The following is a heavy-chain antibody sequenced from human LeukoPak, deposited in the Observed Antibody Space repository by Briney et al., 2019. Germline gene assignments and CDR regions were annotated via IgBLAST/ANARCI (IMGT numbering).Heavy chain of an antibody. V-gene: IGHV1-18*01. CDR1: GYTFTNYG. CDR2: IGANNDNT. Sequence: ASVKVSCKASGYTFTNYGISWVRQAPGQGLEWMGWIGANNDNTNYGQKLQGRVTMTTDTSTTTAYMELRSLRSEDTAVYYCARDRGYSSGWSWFDPWGQGTLVTVSS. CDR3: ARDRGYSSGWSWFDP. D-gene: IGHD6-19*01. J-gene: IGHJ5*02.